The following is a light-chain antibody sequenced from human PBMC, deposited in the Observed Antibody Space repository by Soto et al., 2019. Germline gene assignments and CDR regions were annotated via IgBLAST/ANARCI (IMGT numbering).Light chain of an antibody. CDR2: DAS. V-gene: IGKV1-33*01. J-gene: IGKJ4*01. Sequence: DIQMTQSPSSLSASVGDRVTITCRASQDIGNYLNWYQQKPGKPPKLLIYDASDLATGVPTRFSCRGSGSAFPFSIKSLQPEDFADYYCQQYDDLLAFGGGT. CDR1: QDIGNY. CDR3: QQYDDLLA.